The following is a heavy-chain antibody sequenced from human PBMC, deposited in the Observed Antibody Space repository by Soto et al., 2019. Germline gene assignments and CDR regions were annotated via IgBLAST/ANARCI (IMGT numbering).Heavy chain of an antibody. Sequence: GASLKISCKGSGYSFTSYWIGWVRQMPGKGLEWMGIIYPGDSDTRYSPSFQGQVTISADKSISTAYLQWSSLKASDTAMYYCAIHRDYGAFLPKFDYRGQGTLVTSPQ. CDR1: GYSFTSYW. V-gene: IGHV5-51*01. CDR3: AIHRDYGAFLPKFDY. D-gene: IGHD4-17*01. CDR2: IYPGDSDT. J-gene: IGHJ4*02.